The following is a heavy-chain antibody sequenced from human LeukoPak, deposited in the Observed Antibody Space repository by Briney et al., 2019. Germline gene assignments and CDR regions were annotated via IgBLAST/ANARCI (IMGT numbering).Heavy chain of an antibody. V-gene: IGHV5-51*01. J-gene: IGHJ4*02. CDR2: IYPGDSDT. CDR3: ARRVGATHPFDY. D-gene: IGHD1-26*01. Sequence: GESLKISCKGSGYSFTTFWIGWVRQMPGKGLEWMGIIYPGDSDTTYSPSFQGQATISADKSISTAYLQWSSLKASDTAMYYCARRVGATHPFDYWGQGARVTVSS. CDR1: GYSFTTFW.